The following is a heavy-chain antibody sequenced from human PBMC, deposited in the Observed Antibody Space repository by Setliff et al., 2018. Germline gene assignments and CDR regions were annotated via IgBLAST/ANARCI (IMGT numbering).Heavy chain of an antibody. D-gene: IGHD3-22*01. J-gene: IGHJ3*02. CDR2: INHSGST. CDR1: GGSFSGYY. Sequence: SETLSLTCAVYGGSFSGYYWSWIRQPPGKGLEWIGEINHSGSTNYNPSLKSRVTISVDTSKNQFSLKLNSVTAADTAMYYCARDYYDSRGSYAFDIWGQGTVVTVSS. V-gene: IGHV4-34*01. CDR3: ARDYYDSRGSYAFDI.